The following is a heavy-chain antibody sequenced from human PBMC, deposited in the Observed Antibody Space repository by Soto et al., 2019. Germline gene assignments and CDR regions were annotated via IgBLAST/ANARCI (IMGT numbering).Heavy chain of an antibody. CDR3: ARDRIAARPRWSMVNY. Sequence: GGSLRLSCAASGFTFSSYSMNWVRQAPGKGLEWVSSISSSSSYIYYADSVKGRFTISRDNAKNSLYLQMNSLRAEDTAVYYCARDRIAARPRWSMVNYWGQGTLVTVSS. V-gene: IGHV3-21*01. CDR2: ISSSSSYI. D-gene: IGHD6-6*01. J-gene: IGHJ4*02. CDR1: GFTFSSYS.